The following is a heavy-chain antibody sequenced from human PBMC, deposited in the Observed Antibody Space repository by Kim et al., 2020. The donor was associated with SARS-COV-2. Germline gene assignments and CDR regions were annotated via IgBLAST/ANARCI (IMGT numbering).Heavy chain of an antibody. CDR2: IGEDGSEK. D-gene: IGHD3-10*01. CDR1: GFTFSTYW. Sequence: GGSLRLSCVGSGFTFSTYWMSWIRQAPGKGLEWVAHIGEDGSEKYYVDSVKGRFTISRDNAKHSMYLQMDSLSAEDTAVYYCVGWGPLLSPQNYWGQGTLVTVSS. J-gene: IGHJ4*02. V-gene: IGHV3-7*01. CDR3: VGWGPLLSPQNY.